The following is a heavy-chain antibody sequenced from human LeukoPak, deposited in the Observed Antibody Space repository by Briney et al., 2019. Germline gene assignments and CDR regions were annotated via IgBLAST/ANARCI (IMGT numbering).Heavy chain of an antibody. CDR1: GFTFSSYA. J-gene: IGHJ4*02. Sequence: GGSLRLSCAASGFTFSSYAMSWVRQAPGKGLEWVSAISSSGSSTYYADSVKGRFTITRDNSKNTLYLQMNSLRAEDTAVYYCARGGVTGYYDSSGYYPFDYWGQGTLVTVSS. CDR2: ISSSGSST. D-gene: IGHD3-22*01. V-gene: IGHV3-23*01. CDR3: ARGGVTGYYDSSGYYPFDY.